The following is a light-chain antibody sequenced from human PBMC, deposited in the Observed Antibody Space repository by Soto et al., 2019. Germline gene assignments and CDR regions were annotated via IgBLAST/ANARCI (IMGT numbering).Light chain of an antibody. CDR2: EVS. CDR3: SSYTSSSTLDNYV. J-gene: IGLJ1*01. CDR1: SSDVGGYNY. Sequence: QAARTQPASVSRSPGQSITIPCTGTSSDVGGYNYVSWYQQHPGKAPKLMIYEVSNRPSGVSNRFSGSKSGNTASLTISGLQAEDEADYYCSSYTSSSTLDNYVFRTGTKVNVL. V-gene: IGLV2-14*01.